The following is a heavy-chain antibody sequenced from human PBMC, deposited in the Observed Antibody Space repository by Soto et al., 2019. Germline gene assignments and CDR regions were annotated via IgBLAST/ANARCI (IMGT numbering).Heavy chain of an antibody. CDR2: INAGNGNT. D-gene: IGHD1-26*01. V-gene: IGHV1-3*01. CDR3: ARRLVVGAILSP. Sequence: ASVNVSCKPSGYTFTSYAMHWVRQAPGQRLEWMGWINAGNGNTKYSQKFQGRVTITRDTSASTAYMELSSLRSEDTAVYYCARRLVVGAILSPWGQGTLVTVSS. J-gene: IGHJ5*02. CDR1: GYTFTSYA.